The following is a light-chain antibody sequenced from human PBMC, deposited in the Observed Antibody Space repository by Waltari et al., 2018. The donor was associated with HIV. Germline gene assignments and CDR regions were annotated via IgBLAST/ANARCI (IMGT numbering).Light chain of an antibody. Sequence: DIQMTQSPSSVSASIEDRVTITCRASQGISIWLFWYQQKPGTAPRLLISAASSLQSGVPSRFSGSGSGTDFTLTITNLQPEDLATYYCQQAHAFPLTFGGGTKVEI. CDR2: AAS. CDR3: QQAHAFPLT. J-gene: IGKJ4*01. CDR1: QGISIW. V-gene: IGKV1-12*01.